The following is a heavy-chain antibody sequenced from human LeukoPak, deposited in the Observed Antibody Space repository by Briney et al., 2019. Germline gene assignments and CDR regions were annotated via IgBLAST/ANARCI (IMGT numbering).Heavy chain of an antibody. CDR2: IFGSGDTT. CDR3: AKDQKPDSGYDIDY. D-gene: IGHD5-12*01. Sequence: AGGSLRLSSAASGFTISSYGMNWVRQAPRKGLEWVSVIFGSGDTTNYADSVKGRFTISRDRSKNTLYLDMHSLRADDTAVYYCAKDQKPDSGYDIDYWGQGTLVIVSS. CDR1: GFTISSYG. J-gene: IGHJ4*02. V-gene: IGHV3-23*01.